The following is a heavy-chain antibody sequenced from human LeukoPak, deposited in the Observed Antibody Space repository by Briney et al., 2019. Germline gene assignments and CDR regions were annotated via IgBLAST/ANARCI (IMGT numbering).Heavy chain of an antibody. CDR1: GFTFRSYA. CDR3: ARDWVTDTAAIDY. J-gene: IGHJ4*02. Sequence: GGSLRLSCAASGFTFRSYAMSWVRQAPGKGLEWVAAIRGRGDKTYHADSVKGRFTISRDNSKNTLFLQMNSLRAEDTAVYYCARDWVTDTAAIDYWGQGTLVSVSS. CDR2: IRGRGDKT. D-gene: IGHD2-2*01. V-gene: IGHV3-23*01.